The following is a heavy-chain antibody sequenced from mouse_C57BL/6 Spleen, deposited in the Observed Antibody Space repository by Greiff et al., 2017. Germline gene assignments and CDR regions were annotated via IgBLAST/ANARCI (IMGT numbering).Heavy chain of an antibody. CDR2: IDPSDSYT. Sequence: QVQLQQPGAELVMPGASVKLSCKASGYTFTSYWMHWVKQRPGQGLEWIGEIDPSDSYTNYNQKFKGKSTLTVDKSSSTAYMQLSSLTSEDSAVYYCARGYYGNSWYFDVWGTGTTVTVSS. CDR1: GYTFTSYW. CDR3: ARGYYGNSWYFDV. D-gene: IGHD2-1*01. V-gene: IGHV1-69*01. J-gene: IGHJ1*03.